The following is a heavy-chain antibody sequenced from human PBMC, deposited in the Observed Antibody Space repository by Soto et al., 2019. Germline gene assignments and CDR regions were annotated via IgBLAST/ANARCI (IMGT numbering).Heavy chain of an antibody. CDR2: ISAYNGNT. D-gene: IGHD5-12*01. Sequence: ASVKVSCKASGYTFASCGIIWVRQAPGQGLEWMGWISAYNGNTNYAQKLQGRVTMTTDTSTSTAYMELRSLRSDDTAVYYCARDLGSGPTFDYWGQGTLVTVSS. V-gene: IGHV1-18*04. J-gene: IGHJ4*02. CDR1: GYTFASCG. CDR3: ARDLGSGPTFDY.